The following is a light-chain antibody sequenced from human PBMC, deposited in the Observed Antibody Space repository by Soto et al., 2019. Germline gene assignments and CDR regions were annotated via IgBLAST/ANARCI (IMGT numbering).Light chain of an antibody. Sequence: DIKMTQSPSSLSASIGDRVTITCQASHDISDYLNWYHQKPGKAPELLIYDASKLQTGVPSRFSGRGSGTNFFLTISGLQPEDVGTYHCQQYDNLICTFGPGTKV. J-gene: IGKJ3*01. V-gene: IGKV1-33*01. CDR2: DAS. CDR3: QQYDNLICT. CDR1: HDISDY.